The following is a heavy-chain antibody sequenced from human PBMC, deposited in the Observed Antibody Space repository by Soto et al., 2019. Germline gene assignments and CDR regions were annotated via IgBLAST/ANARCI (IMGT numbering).Heavy chain of an antibody. V-gene: IGHV2-26*01. CDR3: ARILGTQSIIVVVPAAIFTDY. CDR2: IFSNDEK. CDR1: GFSLSNARMG. J-gene: IGHJ4*02. D-gene: IGHD2-2*01. Sequence: SGPTLVNPTETLTLTCTVSGFSLSNARMGVSWIRQPPGKALEWLAHIFSNDEKSYSTSLKSRLTISKDTSKSQVVLTMTNMDPVDTATYYCARILGTQSIIVVVPAAIFTDYWGPGTLVTVSS.